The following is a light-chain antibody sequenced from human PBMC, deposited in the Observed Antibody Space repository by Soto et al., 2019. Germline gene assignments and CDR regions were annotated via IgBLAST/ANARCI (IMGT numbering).Light chain of an antibody. CDR1: QSVSSTY. CDR3: QQYGSPPLYT. V-gene: IGKV3-20*01. CDR2: GTS. J-gene: IGKJ2*01. Sequence: EIVLTQSPGTLSLSPGERATLSCRAGQSVSSTYLAWYQQKPGQSPRLLIFGTSNRATDIPDRFSGSGSGTDFTLSISRLEPEDFAVYYCQQYGSPPLYTFGQGTKVEIK.